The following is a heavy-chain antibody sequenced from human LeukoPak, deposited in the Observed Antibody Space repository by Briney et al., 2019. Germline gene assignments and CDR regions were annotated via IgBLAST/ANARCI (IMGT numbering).Heavy chain of an antibody. J-gene: IGHJ6*03. CDR1: GGSISSYY. CDR2: IYYSGST. D-gene: IGHD2-2*01. CDR3: ASFGIVPNCYYYMDV. Sequence: SETLSLTCTVSGGSISSYYWSWIRQPPGKGLEWIGYIYYSGSTNYNPSLKSRVTMSVDTSKNQFSLKLSSVTAADTAVYYCASFGIVPNCYYYMDVWGKGTTVTVSS. V-gene: IGHV4-59*12.